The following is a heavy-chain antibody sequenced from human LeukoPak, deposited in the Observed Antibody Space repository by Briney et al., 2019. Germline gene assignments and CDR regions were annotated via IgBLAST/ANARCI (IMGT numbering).Heavy chain of an antibody. J-gene: IGHJ1*01. D-gene: IGHD2-15*01. Sequence: GGSLRLSCAASGFSFSTYVMTWVRQAPGKGLEWVSSIHGGGSTTFYTDSVRGRFTISRDNSKNKVYLQMNGLRAEDTGIYYCVKESGAKGVYWGQGTLVTVSS. V-gene: IGHV3-23*01. CDR1: GFSFSTYV. CDR2: IHGGGSTT. CDR3: VKESGAKGVY.